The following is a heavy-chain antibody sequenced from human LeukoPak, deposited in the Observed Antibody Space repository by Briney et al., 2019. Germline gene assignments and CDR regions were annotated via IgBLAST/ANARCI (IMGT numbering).Heavy chain of an antibody. V-gene: IGHV7-4-1*02. CDR3: ARPGGYPNDYYFDY. Sequence: ASVKVSCKASGYTFTTYGMNWVRQAPGQGLEWMGWINTNTGNPTYDQGFTGRFVFSLDTSVSTAYLQISSLKAEDTAVYYCARPGGYPNDYYFDYWGQGTLVTVSS. D-gene: IGHD5-12*01. J-gene: IGHJ4*02. CDR1: GYTFTTYG. CDR2: INTNTGNP.